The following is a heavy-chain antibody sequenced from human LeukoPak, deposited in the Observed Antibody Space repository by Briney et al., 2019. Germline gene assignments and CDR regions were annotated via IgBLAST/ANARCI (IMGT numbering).Heavy chain of an antibody. CDR1: GYTFTSYY. CDR3: ARGYYCSSTSCPGIFDP. Sequence: ASVKVSCKASGYTFTSYYMHWVRQAPGQGLEWMGIINPSGGSTSYAQKFQGRVTMTRDTSTSTVYMELSSLRSEDTAVYYCARGYYCSSTSCPGIFDPWGQGTLVTVSS. CDR2: INPSGGST. D-gene: IGHD2-2*01. J-gene: IGHJ5*02. V-gene: IGHV1-46*01.